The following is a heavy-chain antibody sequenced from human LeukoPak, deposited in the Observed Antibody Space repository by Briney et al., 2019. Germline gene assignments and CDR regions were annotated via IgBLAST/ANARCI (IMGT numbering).Heavy chain of an antibody. D-gene: IGHD3-10*01. CDR1: GGSISSNSYF. CDR2: IYYTGTT. J-gene: IGHJ4*02. CDR3: ARLVSAAGSFDY. V-gene: IGHV4-39*01. Sequence: SETLTLTCTVSGGSISSNSYFWAWIRQPPGPGLQWVESIYYTGTTYYNPSLKSRVTISVDTSGNQFSLRLSSVTAADTAVYYCARLVSAAGSFDYWGQGTLVTVSS.